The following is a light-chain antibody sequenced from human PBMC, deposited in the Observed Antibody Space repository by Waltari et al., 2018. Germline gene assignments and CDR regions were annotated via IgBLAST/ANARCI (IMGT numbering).Light chain of an antibody. J-gene: IGLJ2*01. CDR3: SSYTSSSTVV. V-gene: IGLV2-14*01. CDR2: EVS. CDR1: SSDVGGYNY. Sequence: QSALTQPASVSGSPGQSITISCTGTSSDVGGYNYVSWYQQHPGKAPKLMISEVSNRHSGVSNRFTGSKSGNTASLTISGLQAEDEADYYCSSYTSSSTVVFGGGTKLTVL.